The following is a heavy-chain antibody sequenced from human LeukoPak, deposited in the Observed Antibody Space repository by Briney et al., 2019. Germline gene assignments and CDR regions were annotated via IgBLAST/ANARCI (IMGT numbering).Heavy chain of an antibody. CDR1: GYTFIGYY. J-gene: IGHJ3*02. CDR3: AISLVGATLDDAFDI. V-gene: IGHV1-69-2*01. CDR2: VDPEDGET. D-gene: IGHD1-26*01. Sequence: ASVKVSCKASGYTFIGYYMHWVQQAPGKGLEWMGLVDPEDGETIYAEKFQGRVTITADTSTDTAYMELSSLRSEDTAVYYCAISLVGATLDDAFDIWGQGTMVTVSS.